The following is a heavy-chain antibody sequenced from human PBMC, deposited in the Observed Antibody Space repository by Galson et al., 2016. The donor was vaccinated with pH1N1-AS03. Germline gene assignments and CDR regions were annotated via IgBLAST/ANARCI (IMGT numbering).Heavy chain of an antibody. Sequence: ETLSLTCAVSGGSMTSPDWWTWVRQPPGKGLEWVGEVHYSGTTSYNPSLNSRVTMSIDKSNNQFSLNLGSVTAADTAVYFCASAGYHTPGYHYWGQGALVTVSS. CDR1: GGSMTSPDW. D-gene: IGHD3-16*02. V-gene: IGHV4-4*01. CDR2: VHYSGTT. J-gene: IGHJ4*02. CDR3: ASAGYHTPGYHY.